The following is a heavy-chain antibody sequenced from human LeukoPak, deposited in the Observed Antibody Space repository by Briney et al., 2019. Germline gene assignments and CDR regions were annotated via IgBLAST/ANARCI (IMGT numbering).Heavy chain of an antibody. Sequence: GESLKISCKGSGYSFTSYWIGWVRQMPGKGLEWMWIIYPGDSDTRYSPSFQGQVTISADKSISTAYLQWSSLKASDTAMYYCARRYSSSSGEDWFDPWGQGTLVTVSS. CDR3: ARRYSSSSGEDWFDP. D-gene: IGHD6-6*01. CDR1: GYSFTSYW. CDR2: IYPGDSDT. J-gene: IGHJ5*02. V-gene: IGHV5-51*01.